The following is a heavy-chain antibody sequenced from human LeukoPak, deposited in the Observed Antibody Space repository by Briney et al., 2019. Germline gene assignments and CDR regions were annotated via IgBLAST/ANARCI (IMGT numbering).Heavy chain of an antibody. Sequence: GESLKISCKGSGYSFTSYWISWVRQMPGKGPGCIWRIAPSDSYTNYSPSFQGHVTISADKSISTAYLQWSSLKASDTAMYYCARLVGGVGASRRAFDIWGQGTMVTVSS. J-gene: IGHJ3*02. CDR3: ARLVGGVGASRRAFDI. CDR2: IAPSDSYT. D-gene: IGHD1-26*01. V-gene: IGHV5-10-1*01. CDR1: GYSFTSYW.